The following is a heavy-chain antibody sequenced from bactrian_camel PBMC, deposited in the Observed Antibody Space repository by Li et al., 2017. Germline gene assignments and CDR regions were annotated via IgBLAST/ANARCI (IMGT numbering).Heavy chain of an antibody. Sequence: HVQLVESGGGSVQAGGSLRLSCVASGDTIGRYCMGWFRQIPDKEREGVAGIESDGSTSYADSVKGRFTISRDNAKNALYLKMNGLKPEDSAMYYCAAGRGRNLEGRGRCTLGFEWWGQGTQVTVS. CDR2: IESDGST. V-gene: IGHV3S55*01. CDR3: AAGRGRNLEGRGRCTLGFEW. D-gene: IGHD1*01. J-gene: IGHJ4*01. CDR1: GDTIGRYC.